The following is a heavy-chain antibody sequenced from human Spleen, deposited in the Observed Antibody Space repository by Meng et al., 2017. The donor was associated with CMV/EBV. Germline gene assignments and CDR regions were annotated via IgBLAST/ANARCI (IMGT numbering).Heavy chain of an antibody. V-gene: IGHV4-59*01. J-gene: IGHJ6*02. CDR2: IYYSGSP. Sequence: SETLSLTCTVSGGSISNNYWNWIRQPPGKGLEWIAYIYYSGSPNYNPSLKSRVTISIDTSKSQFSLKLTSVTAADTAVYYCARLSSSHFGYFGMDVWGQGTTVTVSS. CDR1: GGSISNNY. D-gene: IGHD6-6*01. CDR3: ARLSSSHFGYFGMDV.